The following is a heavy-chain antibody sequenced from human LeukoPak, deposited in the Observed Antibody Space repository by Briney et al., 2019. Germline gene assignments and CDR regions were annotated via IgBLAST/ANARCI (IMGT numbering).Heavy chain of an antibody. J-gene: IGHJ5*02. Sequence: GASVKVSCKTSGYSFTGQYMHWVRQAPGQGLEWMGWINANSGETNYAQKFQGRVTMTRDTSISTAYMELSRLISDDTAMYYCARVLGSRVDPWGQGTLVTVSS. V-gene: IGHV1-2*02. CDR1: GYSFTGQY. CDR2: INANSGET. CDR3: ARVLGSRVDP.